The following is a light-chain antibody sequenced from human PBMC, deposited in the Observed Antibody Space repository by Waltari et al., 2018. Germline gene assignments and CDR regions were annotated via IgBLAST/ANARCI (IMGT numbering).Light chain of an antibody. V-gene: IGKV3-11*01. CDR1: QSVSSY. CDR3: QQRSNWPRT. J-gene: IGKJ1*01. CDR2: DAS. Sequence: EIVLTQSPATLSLSPGERATLSCRASQSVSSYLAWYQQKPGQAPRLLIYDASNRATGIPARFSGSGSGTDFTLTISSLEPEDCAVYYCQQRSNWPRTFSQGTKVEIK.